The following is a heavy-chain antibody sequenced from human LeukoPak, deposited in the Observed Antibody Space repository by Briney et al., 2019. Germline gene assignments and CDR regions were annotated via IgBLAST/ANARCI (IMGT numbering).Heavy chain of an antibody. Sequence: PSETLSLTCTVSGGSISSGGYYWNWIRQHPVKGLEWIGSIYYSGSTHSNPSLKSRLTISIDTSKNQFYLKLNSVTAADTALYYCARVRGINNWLDPWGQGTLVTVSS. CDR3: ARVRGINNWLDP. J-gene: IGHJ5*02. CDR2: IYYSGST. CDR1: GGSISSGGYY. V-gene: IGHV4-31*03. D-gene: IGHD3-10*01.